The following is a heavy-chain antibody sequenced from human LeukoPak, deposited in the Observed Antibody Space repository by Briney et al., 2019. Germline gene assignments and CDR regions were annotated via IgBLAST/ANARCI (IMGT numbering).Heavy chain of an antibody. D-gene: IGHD2-2*01. CDR1: GFTFNKYW. Sequence: GGSLRLSCEASGFTFNKYWMSWFRQAPGKGLEWVANIKQDESEKNYVDSVKGRFTISRDNAKNSLYLQMNSLRAEDTAVYYCARDIRGGSTGFDYWGQGTLVTVSS. J-gene: IGHJ4*02. CDR2: IKQDESEK. CDR3: ARDIRGGSTGFDY. V-gene: IGHV3-7*01.